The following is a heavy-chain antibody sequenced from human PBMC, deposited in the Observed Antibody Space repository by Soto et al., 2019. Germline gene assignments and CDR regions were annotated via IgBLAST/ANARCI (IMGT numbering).Heavy chain of an antibody. CDR1: GFSFGNYW. CDR2: IKEDGSER. J-gene: IGHJ4*02. V-gene: IGHV3-7*03. Sequence: EVQLVESGGGLVQPGGSLRLSCAVSGFSFGNYWMSWVRQAPGKGLEWLASIKEDGSERYYLDSVKGRFTISRDNAKDSLSLQMNSLRGEDTAFYYCARDVGPVTIFGAALSGYFDFWGQGTLVTVSS. CDR3: ARDVGPVTIFGAALSGYFDF. D-gene: IGHD3-3*01.